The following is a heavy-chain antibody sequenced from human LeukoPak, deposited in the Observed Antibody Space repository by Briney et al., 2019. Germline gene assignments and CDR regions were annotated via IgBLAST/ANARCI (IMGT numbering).Heavy chain of an antibody. D-gene: IGHD3-22*01. CDR3: ARGGRYYDSSGHTHRYYFDY. CDR2: INHSGTT. J-gene: IGHJ4*02. CDR1: GGSFSTYY. Sequence: SETLSLTCGVYGGSFSTYYWSWIRQPPGKGLEWIGEINHSGTTNYNPSLKSRVTISVDTSKKQFSLKLNSVTAADTAVYYCARGGRYYDSSGHTHRYYFDYWGQGPLVTVSS. V-gene: IGHV4-34*01.